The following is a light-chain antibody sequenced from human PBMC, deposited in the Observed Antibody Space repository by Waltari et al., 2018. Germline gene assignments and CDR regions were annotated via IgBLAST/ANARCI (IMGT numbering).Light chain of an antibody. Sequence: TISCTGTINDIGYYNFVSWYQQHPGKAPRLIIFDVTRWPSGVSHRFSGSKSGSAASLTISGLQAEDEADYYCASYTNTTTIIFGEGT. CDR1: INDIGYYNF. CDR2: DVT. V-gene: IGLV2-14*03. J-gene: IGLJ2*01. CDR3: ASYTNTTTII.